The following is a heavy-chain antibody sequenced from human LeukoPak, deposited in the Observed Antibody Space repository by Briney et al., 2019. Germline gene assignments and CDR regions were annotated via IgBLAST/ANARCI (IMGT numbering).Heavy chain of an antibody. D-gene: IGHD3-3*01. Sequence: ASVKVSCKASGGTFSSYAISWVRQAPGQGLEWMGRIIPISGTANYAQKFQGRVTITTDESTSTAYMELSSLRSEDTAVYYCASDVTIFGVRDYYFDYWGQGTLVTVSS. J-gene: IGHJ4*02. CDR3: ASDVTIFGVRDYYFDY. CDR1: GGTFSSYA. CDR2: IIPISGTA. V-gene: IGHV1-69*05.